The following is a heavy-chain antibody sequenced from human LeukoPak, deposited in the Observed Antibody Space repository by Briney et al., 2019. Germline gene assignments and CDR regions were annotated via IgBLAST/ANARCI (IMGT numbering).Heavy chain of an antibody. D-gene: IGHD4-17*01. CDR2: IYTSGST. V-gene: IGHV4-61*02. CDR3: ARDSEETVTTDMDV. J-gene: IGHJ6*02. CDR1: GGSISSGSYY. Sequence: SETLSLTCTVSGGSISSGSYYWSWIRQPAGKGLEWIGRIYTSGSTNYNPSLKSRVTISVDTSKNQFSLKLSSVTAADTAVYYCARDSEETVTTDMDVWGQGTTVTVSS.